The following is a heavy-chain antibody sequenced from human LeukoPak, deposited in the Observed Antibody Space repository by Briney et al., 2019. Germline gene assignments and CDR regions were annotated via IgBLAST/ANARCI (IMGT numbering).Heavy chain of an antibody. CDR2: IYSGGST. D-gene: IGHD5-18*01. CDR3: ARLDVDTAFDY. J-gene: IGHJ4*02. Sequence: PGGSLRLSCAASGFTVSSDYMSWVRQAPGKGLEWVSVIYSGGSTYYADSVKGRFTISRHNSKNTLYPQMNSLRAEDTAVYYCARLDVDTAFDYWGQGTLVTVSS. V-gene: IGHV3-53*04. CDR1: GFTVSSDY.